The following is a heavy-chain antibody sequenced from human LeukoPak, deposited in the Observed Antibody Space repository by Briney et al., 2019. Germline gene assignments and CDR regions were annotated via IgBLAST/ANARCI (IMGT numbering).Heavy chain of an antibody. V-gene: IGHV1-46*01. CDR1: GYTFTSYY. CDR3: AREIVPGRFNYYGSATTWFYYYGMDV. Sequence: ASVKVSCKASGYTFTSYYMHWVRPAPGQGLEWMGIINPSGGSTSYAKKFQGRVTMTRDTSTSTVYMELSSLRSEDTAVYYCAREIVPGRFNYYGSATTWFYYYGMDVWGQGTTVTVSS. D-gene: IGHD3-10*01. CDR2: INPSGGST. J-gene: IGHJ6*02.